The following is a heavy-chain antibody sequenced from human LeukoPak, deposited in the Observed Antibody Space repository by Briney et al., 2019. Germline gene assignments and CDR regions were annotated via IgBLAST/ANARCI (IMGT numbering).Heavy chain of an antibody. Sequence: KSGGSLRLSCAASGFTFSSYSMNWVRQAPGKGLEWVSSISSSSSYIYYADSVKGRFTISRDNAKNSLYLQMNSLRAEDTAVYYCARDYDSSGYYYYWGQGTLVTVSS. CDR3: ARDYDSSGYYYY. CDR2: ISSSSSYI. D-gene: IGHD3-22*01. CDR1: GFTFSSYS. V-gene: IGHV3-21*01. J-gene: IGHJ4*02.